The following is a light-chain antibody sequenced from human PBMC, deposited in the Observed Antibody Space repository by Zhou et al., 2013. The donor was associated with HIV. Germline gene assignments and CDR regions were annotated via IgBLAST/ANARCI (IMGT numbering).Light chain of an antibody. CDR1: QSIFTW. J-gene: IGKJ1*01. CDR3: QQYNSPPWT. CDR2: EAS. Sequence: DIQMTQSRSTLSASVGDTVIITCRASQSIFTWLAWYQQKPGRVPKLLIYEASSLQSGLPSRFSGSGSGTEFTLTISGLQPDDFATYYCQQYNSPPWTFGQGTKVGNQ. V-gene: IGKV1-5*03.